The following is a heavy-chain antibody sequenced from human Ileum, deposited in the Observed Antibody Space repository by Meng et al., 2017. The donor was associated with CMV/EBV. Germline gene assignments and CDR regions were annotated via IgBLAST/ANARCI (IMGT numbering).Heavy chain of an antibody. J-gene: IGHJ6*02. D-gene: IGHD3-16*01. CDR2: IIPILGIA. Sequence: SVKVSCKASGGTFSSYAISWVRQAPGQGLEWMGGIIPILGIANYAQKFQGRVTITADKSTSTAYMELSSLRSEDTAVYYCARGITTKLYYYYYGMDVWGQGTMVTVSS. CDR3: ARGITTKLYYYYYGMDV. V-gene: IGHV1-69*10. CDR1: GGTFSSYA.